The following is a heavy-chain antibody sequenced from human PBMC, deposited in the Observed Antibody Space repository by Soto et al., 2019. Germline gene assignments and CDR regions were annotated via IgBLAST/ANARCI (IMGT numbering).Heavy chain of an antibody. CDR2: INDDGSAP. V-gene: IGHV3-74*01. J-gene: IGHJ4*02. Sequence: EVQLVESGGGLVQPGGSLRLSCAASGFTFSGSWMHWVRQAPGKGLVWVSRINDDGSAPSYADFVKGRFTISRDNAKDTLFLQMNGRRAEDTAVYYCARGIFGSGTANDYWGQGTLVTVSS. CDR3: ARGIFGSGTANDY. CDR1: GFTFSGSW. D-gene: IGHD3-10*01.